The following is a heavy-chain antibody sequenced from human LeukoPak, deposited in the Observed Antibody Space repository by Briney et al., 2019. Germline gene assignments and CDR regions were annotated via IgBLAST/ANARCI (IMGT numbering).Heavy chain of an antibody. D-gene: IGHD2-15*01. Sequence: SETLSLTCTVSGGSISSYYWSWIRQPPGKGLEWIGYMYRTGSTNYNPSLKSRVTISVDTSKNQFSLRLSSVTAADTAVYYCASKGEGYCSGGSCYRFGAWGQGTLVTVSS. CDR3: ASKGEGYCSGGSCYRFGA. CDR2: MYRTGST. CDR1: GGSISSYY. J-gene: IGHJ5*02. V-gene: IGHV4-4*08.